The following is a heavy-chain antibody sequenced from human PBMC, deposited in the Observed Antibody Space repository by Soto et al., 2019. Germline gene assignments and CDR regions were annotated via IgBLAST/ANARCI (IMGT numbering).Heavy chain of an antibody. CDR3: ARDIVGDYYYYGMDV. CDR2: IIPIFGTA. V-gene: IGHV1-69*13. D-gene: IGHD2-15*01. CDR1: GGTFSSYA. Sequence: ASVKVSCKASGGTFSSYAISWVRQAPGQGLEWMGGIIPIFGTANYAQKFQGRVTITADESTSTAYMELSSLRSEDTAVYYCARDIVGDYYYYGMDVWGQGTTVTVSS. J-gene: IGHJ6*02.